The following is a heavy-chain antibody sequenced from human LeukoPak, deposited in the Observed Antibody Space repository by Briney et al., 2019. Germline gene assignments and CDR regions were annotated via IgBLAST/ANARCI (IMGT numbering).Heavy chain of an antibody. CDR2: ISSSIIYI. CDR1: GFTFSTYS. J-gene: IGHJ4*02. Sequence: GGSLRLSCAASGFTFSTYSFNWVRQAPGKGLEWVSSISSSIIYIYYADSVKGRFTISRDNAKNSLYLQMNSLRAEDTAVYYCARGGQGNWPTPFDYWGQGTLVTVSS. V-gene: IGHV3-21*01. CDR3: ARGGQGNWPTPFDY. D-gene: IGHD1-1*01.